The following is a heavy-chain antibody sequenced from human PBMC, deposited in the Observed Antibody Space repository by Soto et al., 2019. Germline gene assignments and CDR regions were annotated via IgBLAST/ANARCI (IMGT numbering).Heavy chain of an antibody. D-gene: IGHD3-3*01. Sequence: PSETLSLTCTVSGGSISSSSYYWGWIRQPPGKGLEWIGSIYYSGSTYYNPSLKSRVTISVDTSKNQFSLKLSSVTAADTAVYYCARHRMSGITIFGVANGPIDYWGQGTLVTVSS. CDR1: GGSISSSSYY. J-gene: IGHJ4*02. CDR3: ARHRMSGITIFGVANGPIDY. CDR2: IYYSGST. V-gene: IGHV4-39*01.